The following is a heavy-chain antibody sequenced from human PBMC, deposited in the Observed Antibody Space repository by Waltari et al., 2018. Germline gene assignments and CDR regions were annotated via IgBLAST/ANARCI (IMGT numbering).Heavy chain of an antibody. J-gene: IGHJ3*02. V-gene: IGHV3-74*01. CDR2: INYDGSNT. D-gene: IGHD2-15*01. CDR1: GFTFSSDW. CDR3: TREGGYCTGGGCYLGAFDI. Sequence: EVQLVESGGGLVQPGGSRRLSGAASGFTFSSDWMHWVRQAPGRGLVWVSRINYDGSNTNYADSVKGRFTISRDNAKNTLYLQMNSLRAEDTAVYYCTREGGYCTGGGCYLGAFDIWGQGTVVTVSS.